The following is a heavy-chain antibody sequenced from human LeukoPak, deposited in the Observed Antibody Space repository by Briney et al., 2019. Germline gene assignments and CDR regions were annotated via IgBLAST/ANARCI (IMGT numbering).Heavy chain of an antibody. CDR2: IKQDGSEK. J-gene: IGHJ4*02. Sequence: GGSLRLSCAASGFTFSSYWMIWVRQALGKGLEWVATIKQDGSEKYYVDSVKGRFTISRDNAKNSLFLQMNSLRAEDTAVYYCARSSSGWWDYWGQGTLVTVSS. V-gene: IGHV3-7*01. CDR1: GFTFSSYW. CDR3: ARSSSGWWDY. D-gene: IGHD6-19*01.